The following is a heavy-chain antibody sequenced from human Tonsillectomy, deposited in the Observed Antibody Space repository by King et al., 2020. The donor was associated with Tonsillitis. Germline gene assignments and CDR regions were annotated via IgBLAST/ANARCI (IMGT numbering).Heavy chain of an antibody. CDR1: GGSFSGYY. CDR2: INHSGSA. CDR3: ARGPGIAADY. Sequence: VQLQQWGAGLLKPSETLSLTCAVYGGSFSGYYWSWIRQPPGKGLEWIGDINHSGSANYNPSLRSRLTISVDTSKNHFSLKLISVTAADTAVYYCARGPGIAADYWGQGTLVTVSS. D-gene: IGHD6-13*01. J-gene: IGHJ4*02. V-gene: IGHV4-34*01.